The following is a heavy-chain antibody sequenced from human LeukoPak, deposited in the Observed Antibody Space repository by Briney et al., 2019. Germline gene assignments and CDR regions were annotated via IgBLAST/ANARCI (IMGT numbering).Heavy chain of an antibody. CDR2: INHSGST. D-gene: IGHD4-17*01. CDR1: GGSFSGYY. J-gene: IGHJ6*02. V-gene: IGHV4-34*09. Sequence: SETLSLTCAVYGGSFSGYYWSWIRQPPGKGLEWIGEINHSGSTYYNPSLKSRVTISVDTSKNQFSLKLSSVTAADTAVYYCARWVHGDYDYYYGMDVWGQGTTVTVSS. CDR3: ARWVHGDYDYYYGMDV.